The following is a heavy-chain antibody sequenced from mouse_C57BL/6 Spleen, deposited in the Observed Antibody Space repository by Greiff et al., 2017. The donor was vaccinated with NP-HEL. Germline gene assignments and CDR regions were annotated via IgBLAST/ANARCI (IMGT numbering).Heavy chain of an antibody. Sequence: EVKLVESGGGLVKPGGSLKLSCAASGFTFSDYGMHWVRQAPEKGLEWVAYISSGSSTIYYADTVKGRFTISRDNAKNTLFLQMTSLRSEDTAMYYCARDYYGSSDGFAYWGQGTLVTVSA. J-gene: IGHJ3*01. V-gene: IGHV5-17*01. CDR1: GFTFSDYG. D-gene: IGHD1-1*01. CDR2: ISSGSSTI. CDR3: ARDYYGSSDGFAY.